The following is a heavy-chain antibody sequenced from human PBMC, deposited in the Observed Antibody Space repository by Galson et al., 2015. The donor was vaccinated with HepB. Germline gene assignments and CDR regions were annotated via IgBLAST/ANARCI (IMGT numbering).Heavy chain of an antibody. D-gene: IGHD3-22*01. CDR1: GFTFSSYG. CDR3: AKDSSGPTWFDP. Sequence: LRLSCAASGFTFSSYGMHWVRQAPGKGLEWVAVISYDGSNKYYADSVKGRFTISRDNSKNTLYLQMNSLRAEDTAVYYCAKDSSGPTWFDPWGQGTLVTVSS. J-gene: IGHJ5*02. V-gene: IGHV3-30*18. CDR2: ISYDGSNK.